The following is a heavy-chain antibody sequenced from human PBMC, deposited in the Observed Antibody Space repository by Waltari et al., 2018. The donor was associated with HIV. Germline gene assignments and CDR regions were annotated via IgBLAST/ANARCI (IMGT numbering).Heavy chain of an antibody. J-gene: IGHJ5*02. V-gene: IGHV3-7*01. D-gene: IGHD2-8*01. CDR2: IKQDGSEK. CDR1: GFTFSSYW. Sequence: EVQLVESGGGLVQPGGAVRLSCPASGFTFSSYWMSWVRQAPGTGLEWVANIKQDGSEKYYVDSMKGRFTISRDNAKNSLYLQINSLRAEDTAVYYCAGRSPARRLNWFDPWGQGTLVIVSS. CDR3: AGRSPARRLNWFDP.